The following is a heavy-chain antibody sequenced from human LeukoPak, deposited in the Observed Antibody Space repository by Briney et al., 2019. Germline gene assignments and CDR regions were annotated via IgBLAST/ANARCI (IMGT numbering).Heavy chain of an antibody. D-gene: IGHD1-20*01. CDR3: ARGLTLFDP. Sequence: SETLSLTCTVSGGSISPYYWSWIRQPPGKGLDWIGNIFYSGSTNYNPSFKSRVTISVDTSKNQLSLKLRSVTAADTAVYYCARGLTLFDPWGQGTLVTVSS. CDR2: IFYSGST. CDR1: GGSISPYY. J-gene: IGHJ5*02. V-gene: IGHV4-59*01.